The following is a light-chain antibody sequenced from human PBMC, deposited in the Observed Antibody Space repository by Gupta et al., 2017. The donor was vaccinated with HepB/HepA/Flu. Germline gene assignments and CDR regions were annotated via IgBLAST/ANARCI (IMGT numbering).Light chain of an antibody. CDR2: GAS. CDR3: QQDGTSPYT. Sequence: IVLTQSPGPLSLSPGERATLSCRPSQSVNSDYLAWYQQKPGQPPRLLIYGASSRATGVPDRFSGSGSGTEFTLTISRLDPEDFAVYYCQQDGTSPYTFGQGTKLEIK. CDR1: QSVNSDY. V-gene: IGKV3-20*01. J-gene: IGKJ2*01.